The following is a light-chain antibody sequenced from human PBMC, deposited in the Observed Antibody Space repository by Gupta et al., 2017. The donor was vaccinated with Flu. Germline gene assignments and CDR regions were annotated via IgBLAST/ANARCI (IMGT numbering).Light chain of an antibody. CDR2: EVI. J-gene: IGLJ3*02. Sequence: TSYCTGTSSSVVCYNYVTWDRKNPGKPHNLMIYEVINRPAGVCNRFSGSKSGNTASLIISGLEGEGEGDYYFGSYTNSGSWVFGGGTKLTVL. CDR1: SSSVVCYNY. V-gene: IGLV2-14*01. CDR3: GSYTNSGSWV.